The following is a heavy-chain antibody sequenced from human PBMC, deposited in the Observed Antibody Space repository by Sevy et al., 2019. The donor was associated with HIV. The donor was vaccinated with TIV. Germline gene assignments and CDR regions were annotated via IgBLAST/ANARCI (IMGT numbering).Heavy chain of an antibody. Sequence: SETLSLTCTVSDGSINSDHWNWIRQPPGKGLEWIGYVYYTGGTNYNPSLKNRVTISVDRTKNQFSLKLTSVTAADTAVYYCARRNDFDIWGQRTMVTVSS. V-gene: IGHV4-59*08. CDR3: ARRNDFDI. CDR2: VYYTGGT. J-gene: IGHJ3*02. CDR1: DGSINSDH.